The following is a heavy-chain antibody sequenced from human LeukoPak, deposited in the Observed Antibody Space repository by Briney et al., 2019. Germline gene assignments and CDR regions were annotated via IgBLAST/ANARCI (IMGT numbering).Heavy chain of an antibody. J-gene: IGHJ4*02. Sequence: ASVKVSCKASGYTFTSYGISWVRQAPGQGLEWMGWISAYNGNTNYAQKLQGRVTMTTDTSTSTAYMELRSLRSEDTAVYYCARSRYSYGQEYYFDYWGQGTLVTVSS. CDR1: GYTFTSYG. V-gene: IGHV1-18*01. D-gene: IGHD5-18*01. CDR2: ISAYNGNT. CDR3: ARSRYSYGQEYYFDY.